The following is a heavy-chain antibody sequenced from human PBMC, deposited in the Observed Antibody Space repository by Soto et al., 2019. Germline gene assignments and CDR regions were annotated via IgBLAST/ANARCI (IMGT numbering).Heavy chain of an antibody. D-gene: IGHD3-10*01. CDR1: GYTFTSYA. V-gene: IGHV1-18*01. J-gene: IGHJ4*02. CDR3: ASDINSGTFDY. CDR2: ISAHTGNT. Sequence: QVQLVQSGAEVKKPGASVKVSCKASGYTFTSYAISWVRQAPGQGLEWMGWISAHTGNTKYVKKLQGRVTMTTDTSTSTAYMDLGSLRSDDTAVYDCASDINSGTFDYWGPGTLVTVSS.